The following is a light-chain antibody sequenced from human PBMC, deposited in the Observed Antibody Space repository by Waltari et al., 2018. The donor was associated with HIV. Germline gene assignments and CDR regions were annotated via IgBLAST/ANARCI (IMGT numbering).Light chain of an antibody. CDR1: SNDIGPYNY. V-gene: IGLV2-8*01. J-gene: IGLJ6*01. CDR2: EVN. CDR3: SSCAGSGKLLL. Sequence: QSALTQPPAASGSPGQSVTISCTGTSNDIGPYNYVSWYQQYPAKAPSFLIYEVNKRPSVFPGPFSGSQSGNAAALTVSGLHAEDQADYSCSSCAGSGKLLLFVGGTKVTVL.